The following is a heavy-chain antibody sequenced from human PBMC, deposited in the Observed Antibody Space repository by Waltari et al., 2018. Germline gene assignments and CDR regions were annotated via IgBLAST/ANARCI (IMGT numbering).Heavy chain of an antibody. Sequence: QVQLVQSGGEVKKPGASVKVSCKASGYTVNIYVISWVRQAPGQGLEWMGWISPYSGNTNYAQNLQGRVTMTTDTSTSTAYMELRSLRSDDTAVYYCARGGGYSGYDEFDYWGQGTLVTVSS. J-gene: IGHJ4*02. CDR2: ISPYSGNT. CDR1: GYTVNIYV. V-gene: IGHV1-18*04. CDR3: ARGGGYSGYDEFDY. D-gene: IGHD5-12*01.